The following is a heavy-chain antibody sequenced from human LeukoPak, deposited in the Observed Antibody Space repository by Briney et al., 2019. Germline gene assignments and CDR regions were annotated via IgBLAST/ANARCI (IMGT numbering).Heavy chain of an antibody. V-gene: IGHV3-53*01. CDR1: GFTVTINY. J-gene: IGHJ6*03. CDR2: IYSGGST. CDR3: ARELVVATINSSYYMDV. Sequence: GGSLRLSCAASGFTVTINYMSWVRQAPGKGLEWVSVIYSGGSTYYADSVKGRFTISRDNSKNTLYLQMNSLRAEDTAVYYCARELVVATINSSYYMDVWGKGTTVTVSS. D-gene: IGHD5-12*01.